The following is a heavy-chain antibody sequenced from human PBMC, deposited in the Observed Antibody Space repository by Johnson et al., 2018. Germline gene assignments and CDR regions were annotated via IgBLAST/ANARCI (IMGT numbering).Heavy chain of an antibody. D-gene: IGHD4-17*01. V-gene: IGHV3-21*01. J-gene: IGHJ1*01. CDR1: GFTFSSYS. CDR2: ISSSSSYI. Sequence: VQLVESGGGLVKPGGSLRLSCAASGFTFSSYSMNWVRQAPGTGLEWVSSISSSSSYIYNADSMKGRFTISRANAKNSLHPQMNSLRAEDTAVYYCARSQSAYYGDYVGAEYFQHWGQGTLVTVSS. CDR3: ARSQSAYYGDYVGAEYFQH.